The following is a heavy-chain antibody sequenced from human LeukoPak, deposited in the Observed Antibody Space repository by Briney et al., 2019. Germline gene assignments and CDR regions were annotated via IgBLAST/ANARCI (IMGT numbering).Heavy chain of an antibody. D-gene: IGHD2-8*01. V-gene: IGHV3-33*08. CDR3: ARLGQKWSLDY. Sequence: PGGSLRLSYAASGFTFSSYGMNWVRQAPGKGLEWVSVIWYDGSNKYYADPVKGRFTISRDNSKNTVFLQMNSLRAEDTAVYYCARLGQKWSLDYWGQGTLVTVSS. J-gene: IGHJ4*02. CDR1: GFTFSSYG. CDR2: IWYDGSNK.